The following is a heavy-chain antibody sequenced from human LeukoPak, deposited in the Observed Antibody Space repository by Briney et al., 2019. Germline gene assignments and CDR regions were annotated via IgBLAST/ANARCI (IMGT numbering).Heavy chain of an antibody. CDR3: ARYWGVQLWPHWYFDL. D-gene: IGHD5-18*01. CDR2: IYYSGST. Sequence: PSETLSLTCTVSGGSISSYYWSWFRQTPGKGPEWIGYIYYSGSTKYNPSLKSRVTISVDRSKNQFSLKLSSVTAADTAVYYCARYWGVQLWPHWYFDLWGRGSLVTVSS. J-gene: IGHJ2*01. V-gene: IGHV4-59*01. CDR1: GGSISSYY.